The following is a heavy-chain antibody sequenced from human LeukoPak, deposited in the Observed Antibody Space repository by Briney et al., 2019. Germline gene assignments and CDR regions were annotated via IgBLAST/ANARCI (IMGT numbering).Heavy chain of an antibody. J-gene: IGHJ3*02. Sequence: SETLSLTCAVYGGSFSDYYWSWIRQPPGKGLEWIGEINQSGSTYYNPSLKSRVTISLDTSKNQFSLKLRSVTAADTAVYYCARGRRPRYSSSWGDAFDIWGQGTMVTVSS. D-gene: IGHD6-13*01. CDR3: ARGRRPRYSSSWGDAFDI. CDR1: GGSFSDYY. V-gene: IGHV4-34*01. CDR2: INQSGST.